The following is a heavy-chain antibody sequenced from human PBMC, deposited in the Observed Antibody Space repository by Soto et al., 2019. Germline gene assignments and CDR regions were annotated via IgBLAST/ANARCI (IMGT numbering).Heavy chain of an antibody. CDR3: ARDRGVAPPVAGNTHYYYYMDV. CDR1: GYSFTNYG. D-gene: IGHD6-19*01. V-gene: IGHV1-18*01. CDR2: ISGFNGNT. Sequence: QDQLVQSGAEVKKPGASVTVSCKASGYSFTNYGITWVRQAPGQGLEWMGWISGFNGNTHYAQKLQGRVTMTTDASTSTVCMELRSLRSDDTAVYYCARDRGVAPPVAGNTHYYYYMDVWGKGTTVTVSS. J-gene: IGHJ6*03.